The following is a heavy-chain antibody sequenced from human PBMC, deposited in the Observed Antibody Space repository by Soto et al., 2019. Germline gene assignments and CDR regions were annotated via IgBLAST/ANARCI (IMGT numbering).Heavy chain of an antibody. CDR3: ARTAGYVYQLLFNY. Sequence: PSETLSLTCTVSGGSISSGDYYWRWIRQPPGKGLEWIGYIYYSGSTSYSPSLKSRLTISLDTSKNQFSLNLSSVTAADTAVYYCARTAGYVYQLLFNYWGQGTLVTVSS. V-gene: IGHV4-30-4*01. CDR1: GGSISSGDYY. J-gene: IGHJ4*02. D-gene: IGHD2-2*01. CDR2: IYYSGST.